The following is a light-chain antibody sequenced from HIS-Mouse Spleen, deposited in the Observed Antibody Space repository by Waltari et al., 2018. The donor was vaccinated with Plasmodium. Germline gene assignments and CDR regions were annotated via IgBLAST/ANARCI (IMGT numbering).Light chain of an antibody. CDR2: GAS. CDR1: QSFSSN. J-gene: IGKJ3*01. V-gene: IGKV3-15*01. Sequence: EIVMTQSPATLSVSPGERAPLSCRASQSFSSNLAWYRQKPGQAPRLLIYGASTRATGIPARFSGSGSGTEFTLTISSLQSEDFAVYYCQQYNNWSFTFGPGTKVDIK. CDR3: QQYNNWSFT.